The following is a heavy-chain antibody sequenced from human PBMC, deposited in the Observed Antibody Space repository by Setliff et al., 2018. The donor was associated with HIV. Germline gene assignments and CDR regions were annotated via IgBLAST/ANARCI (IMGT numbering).Heavy chain of an antibody. J-gene: IGHJ6*02. Sequence: SETLYLTCAVSGYSISSGYYWGWIRQPPGKGLEWIASMSHNGKTYYNPSPNSRVTISVDTSKNQISLKLSSVTAADTAVYYWARGRWDRRYYDSSGYVYGMDVWGQGTTVTVSS. CDR2: MSHNGKT. V-gene: IGHV4-38-2*01. CDR1: GYSISSGYY. D-gene: IGHD3-22*01. CDR3: ARGRWDRRYYDSSGYVYGMDV.